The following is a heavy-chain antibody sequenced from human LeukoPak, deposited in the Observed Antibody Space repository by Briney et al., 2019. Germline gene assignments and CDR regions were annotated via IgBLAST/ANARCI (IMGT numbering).Heavy chain of an antibody. D-gene: IGHD3-22*01. CDR3: ARESKSYPGRGYYHDY. V-gene: IGHV4-4*07. CDR1: GVSIRSYF. Sequence: SETLSLTCSVSGVSIRSYFWSWIRQPAGKGLEWIGRIYTSGSTDYNPSLRSRVSMSVDTSRNQFSLKLTSVTAADTAVYYCARESKSYPGRGYYHDYWGQGTLVAVSS. CDR2: IYTSGST. J-gene: IGHJ4*02.